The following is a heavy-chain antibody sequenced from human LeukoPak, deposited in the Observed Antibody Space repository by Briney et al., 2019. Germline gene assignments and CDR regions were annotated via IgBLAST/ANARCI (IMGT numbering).Heavy chain of an antibody. CDR2: INPNSGDT. J-gene: IGHJ4*02. CDR3: ARDWRGSYFPDF. V-gene: IGHV1-2*02. CDR1: GYTLTDYY. Sequence: ASVKVSCKASGYTLTDYYMHWVRQAPGQGLEWMGWINPNSGDTNYAQKFQGRVTMTRDTSISTAYMEPSRLTSDDTAVYYCARDWRGSYFPDFWGQGTLVTVSS. D-gene: IGHD1-26*01.